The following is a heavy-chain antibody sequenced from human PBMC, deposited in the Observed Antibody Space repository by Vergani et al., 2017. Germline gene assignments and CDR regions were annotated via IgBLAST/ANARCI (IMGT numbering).Heavy chain of an antibody. V-gene: IGHV4-39*07. CDR3: ARDRLGFGDEGRGSYYYYYGMDV. CDR1: GGSISSSSYY. CDR2: IYYSGST. J-gene: IGHJ6*02. Sequence: QLQLQESGPGLVKPSETLSLTCTVSGGSISSSSYYWGWIRQPPGKGLEWIGRIYYSGSTDYNPSLKSRVTISVDTSKNQFSLKLSSVTAAATAVYYCARDRLGFGDEGRGSYYYYYGMDVWGQGTTVTVSS. D-gene: IGHD3-10*01.